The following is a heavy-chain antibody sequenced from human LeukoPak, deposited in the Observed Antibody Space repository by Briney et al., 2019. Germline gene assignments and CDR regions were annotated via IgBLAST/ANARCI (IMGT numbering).Heavy chain of an antibody. Sequence: GGSLRLSCVVSGFNFYNHWMSWVRQAPGKGLEGVASIKQDGSEQYYADSVKGRFTISRDNAKTSMHLEMTSLRVQDTAVYYCTRHRALYCGGDCYTGYFDYWGQGTPVTVSS. V-gene: IGHV3-7*03. CDR3: TRHRALYCGGDCYTGYFDY. CDR2: IKQDGSEQ. D-gene: IGHD2-21*02. J-gene: IGHJ4*02. CDR1: GFNFYNHW.